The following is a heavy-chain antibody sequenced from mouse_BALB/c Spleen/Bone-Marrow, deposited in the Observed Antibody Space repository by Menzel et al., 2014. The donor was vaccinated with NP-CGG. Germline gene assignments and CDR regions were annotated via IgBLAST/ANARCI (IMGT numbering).Heavy chain of an antibody. CDR2: INPESNTI. CDR1: GFDFSRYW. D-gene: IGHD2-3*01. Sequence: KLLESGGGLVQPGGSLKLSCAASGFDFSRYWMSWVRQAPGKGLQWIGEINPESNTINYTPSLKDKFIISRDNAKNTLYLQMSKVRSEDTALYCCARLGYYGWFAYWGRGTLVTVSA. J-gene: IGHJ3*01. CDR3: ARLGYYGWFAY. V-gene: IGHV4-1*02.